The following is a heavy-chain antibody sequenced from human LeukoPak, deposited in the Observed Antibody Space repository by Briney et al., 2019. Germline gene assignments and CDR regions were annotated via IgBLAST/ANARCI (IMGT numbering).Heavy chain of an antibody. CDR1: GGSISSSSYY. V-gene: IGHV4-39*01. CDR2: IYYSGST. Sequence: SETLSLTCTVSGGSISSSSYYWGWIRQPPGKRLEWIGSIYYSGSTYYNPSLKSRVTISVDTSKNQFSLKLSSVTAADTAVYYCARSDSYGYSHYYYYMDVWGKGTTVTVSS. D-gene: IGHD5-18*01. CDR3: ARSDSYGYSHYYYYMDV. J-gene: IGHJ6*03.